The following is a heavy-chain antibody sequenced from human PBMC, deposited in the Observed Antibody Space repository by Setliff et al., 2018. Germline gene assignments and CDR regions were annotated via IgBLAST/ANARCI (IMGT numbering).Heavy chain of an antibody. J-gene: IGHJ4*02. Sequence: SETLSLTCTVSGYSISSGHYWGWIRQPPGKGLEWIGSISHSGSTYYNPSLRSRVTISLDTSKNQFSPKLTSVTAADTAVYYCAGGRRYDSAFYYCARAPSVELVTIRTNSWFTYWGQGTLVTVSS. D-gene: IGHD3-22*01. CDR2: ISHSGST. CDR3: AGGRRYDSAFYYCARAPSVELVTIRTNSWFTY. V-gene: IGHV4-38-2*02. CDR1: GYSISSGHY.